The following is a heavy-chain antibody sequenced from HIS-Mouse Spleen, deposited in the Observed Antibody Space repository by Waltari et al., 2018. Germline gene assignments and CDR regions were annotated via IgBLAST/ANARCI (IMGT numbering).Heavy chain of an antibody. CDR1: RGSISISSYY. V-gene: IGHV4-39*07. J-gene: IGHJ2*01. CDR3: AREIPYSSSWYDWYFDL. CDR2: IYYSGST. Sequence: QLQLQESGPGLVKPSETLSLTCAFSRGSISISSYYWGGIRQLPGTGLEWFGSIYYSGSTYYNPSLKSRVTISVDTSKNQFSLKLSSVTAADTAVYYCAREIPYSSSWYDWYFDLWGRGTLVAVSS. D-gene: IGHD6-13*01.